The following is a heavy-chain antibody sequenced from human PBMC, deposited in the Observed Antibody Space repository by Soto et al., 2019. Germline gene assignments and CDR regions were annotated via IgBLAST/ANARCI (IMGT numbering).Heavy chain of an antibody. J-gene: IGHJ4*02. Sequence: EVQLLESGGALLQPGGSLRLSCAASRFTFSTYAMHWVRQAPGNGLEWVSGISGSGATYYADSVKGRFTISRDNSKDTLYLQMTNLRVEDTALYYCAKGGLGFLAWLCDDWGQGALVTVSS. CDR2: ISGSGAT. CDR1: RFTFSTYA. CDR3: AKGGLGFLAWLCDD. V-gene: IGHV3-23*01. D-gene: IGHD3-3*01.